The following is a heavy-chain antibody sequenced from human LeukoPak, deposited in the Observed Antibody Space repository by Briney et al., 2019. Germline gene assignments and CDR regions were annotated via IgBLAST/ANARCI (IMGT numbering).Heavy chain of an antibody. D-gene: IGHD2-2*01. V-gene: IGHV4-34*01. J-gene: IGHJ5*02. CDR1: CGSFSGYY. CDR2: INHSGST. Sequence: PSETLSLTCAVYCGSFSGYYWSWIRQPPGKGLEWIGEINHSGSTNYNPSLESRVTISVDTSKNQFSLKLSSVTAADTAVYYCATLTNLNWFDPWGQGTLVTVSS. CDR3: ATLTNLNWFDP.